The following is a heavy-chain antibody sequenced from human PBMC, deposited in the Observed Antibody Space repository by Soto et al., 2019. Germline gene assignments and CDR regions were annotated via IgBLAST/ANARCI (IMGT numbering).Heavy chain of an antibody. V-gene: IGHV4-30-4*01. CDR3: ATESGSTYGYFDN. Sequence: SETLSLTCTVSGGSVTSDEDYWTWIRQSPGKGLEWIGYISNSGSTGYNPSLKTRLSMSVDRSKNQFTLRLTSVTAADTAVYFCATESGSTYGYFDNWGQGTQVTVSS. CDR1: GGSVTSDEDY. D-gene: IGHD5-18*01. CDR2: ISNSGST. J-gene: IGHJ4*02.